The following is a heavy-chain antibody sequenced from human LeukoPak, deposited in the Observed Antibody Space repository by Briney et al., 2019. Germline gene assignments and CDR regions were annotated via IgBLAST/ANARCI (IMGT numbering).Heavy chain of an antibody. CDR2: IIPIFGTA. V-gene: IGHV1-69*13. CDR1: GGTFSSYA. Sequence: ASVKVSCKASGGTFSSYAISWVRQAPGQGLEWMGGIIPIFGTANYAQKFQGRVTITADESTSTAYMELSSLRSEDTAVYYCARDLHYYGSGSYGFFDYWGQGTLVTVSS. D-gene: IGHD3-10*01. J-gene: IGHJ4*02. CDR3: ARDLHYYGSGSYGFFDY.